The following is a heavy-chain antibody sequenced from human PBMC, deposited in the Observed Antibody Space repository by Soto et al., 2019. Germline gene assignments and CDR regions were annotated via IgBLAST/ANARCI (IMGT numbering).Heavy chain of an antibody. Sequence: GGSLRLSCAASGFTFSSYWMSWVRQAPGKGLEWVANINEDESEKYYVDSVKGRLTISRDYAKNSLYLQMNSLRAEDTAVYYCARVSRSGRSGYALDNWGQGTLVTVSS. V-gene: IGHV3-7*01. CDR1: GFTFSSYW. CDR2: INEDESEK. CDR3: ARVSRSGRSGYALDN. D-gene: IGHD5-12*01. J-gene: IGHJ4*02.